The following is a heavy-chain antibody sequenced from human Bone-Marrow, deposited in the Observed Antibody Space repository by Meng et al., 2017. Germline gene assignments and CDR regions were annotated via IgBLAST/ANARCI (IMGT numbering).Heavy chain of an antibody. V-gene: IGHV3-11*01. D-gene: IGHD3/OR15-3a*01. Sequence: VHLGAFVRGWIMPGRSLRLSVASAGFTFRDYYMSWIRQAQGKGLEWVSYINSSSSTIYYADSVKGRFTISRDNAKNSLYLQMNSLRAEDTAVYYCARELVDDDYWGQGTLVTVSS. J-gene: IGHJ4*02. CDR1: GFTFRDYY. CDR3: ARELVDDDY. CDR2: INSSSSTI.